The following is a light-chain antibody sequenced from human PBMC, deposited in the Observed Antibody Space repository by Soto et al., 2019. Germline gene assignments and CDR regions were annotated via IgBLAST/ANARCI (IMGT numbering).Light chain of an antibody. Sequence: DIQMTQSPSSLSASVGDRVTIICRASQSVSTRLAWYQQKPGKAPKVLIYDASSLESGVPSRFSGSGSGTEFTLTISSLQPDDFATYYCQQYNNYPRTFGQGTKVDIK. CDR2: DAS. J-gene: IGKJ1*01. CDR3: QQYNNYPRT. CDR1: QSVSTR. V-gene: IGKV1-5*02.